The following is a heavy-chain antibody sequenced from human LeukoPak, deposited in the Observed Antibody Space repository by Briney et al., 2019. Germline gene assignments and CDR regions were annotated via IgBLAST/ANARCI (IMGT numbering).Heavy chain of an antibody. V-gene: IGHV5-51*01. CDR2: IYPGDSDT. D-gene: IGHD4-17*01. J-gene: IGHJ4*02. CDR1: GYIFTSYW. Sequence: GESLKISCKGSGYIFTSYWIGWVRQIPGKGLEWMGIIYPGDSDTRYSPSFQGQVTISADKSISTAYLQWSSLKASDNAMYYCARQRDYDDYGPFDYWGQGTLVTVSS. CDR3: ARQRDYDDYGPFDY.